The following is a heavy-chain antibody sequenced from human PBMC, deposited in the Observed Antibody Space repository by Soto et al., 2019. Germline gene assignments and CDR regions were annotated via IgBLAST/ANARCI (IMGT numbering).Heavy chain of an antibody. CDR3: ARLVDPARQWLVDY. CDR1: GGSISSSSYY. CDR2: IYYSGST. J-gene: IGHJ4*02. Sequence: QPQLQESSPGLVKPSETLSLTCTVSGGSISSSSYYWGWIRQPPGKGLEWIGSIYYSGSTYYKPSLNSRVTISVDTSKNPFSRKLSSVTAADTAVYYCARLVDPARQWLVDYWGQGTLVTVAS. V-gene: IGHV4-39*01. D-gene: IGHD6-19*01.